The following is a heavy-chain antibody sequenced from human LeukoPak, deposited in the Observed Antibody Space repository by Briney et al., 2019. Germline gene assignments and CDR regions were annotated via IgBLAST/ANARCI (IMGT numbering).Heavy chain of an antibody. CDR1: GGPFNTYA. CDR2: IIPILDPA. D-gene: IGHD3/OR15-3a*01. V-gene: IGHV1-69*04. Sequence: VASVKVSCKASGGPFNTYAVNWVRQAPGQGLEWLGRIIPILDPAYYAQPRVTITADKSTTTAHMELSNLRSEDTAVYYCARRTGNVEDAFDIWGQGTMVTVSS. CDR3: ARRTGNVEDAFDI. J-gene: IGHJ3*02.